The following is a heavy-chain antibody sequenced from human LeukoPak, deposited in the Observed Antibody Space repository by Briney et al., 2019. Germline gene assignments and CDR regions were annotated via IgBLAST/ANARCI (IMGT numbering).Heavy chain of an antibody. Sequence: GASVKVSCKASGYTFTGYYLHWVRQAPGQGLEWMGWINPNSGGINYAQRFQGRVTMTRDTSISTAYMELSRLRSDDTAIYYCARGPIELWLGLAYFDNWGQGTLVTVSS. V-gene: IGHV1-2*02. CDR2: INPNSGGI. J-gene: IGHJ4*02. D-gene: IGHD3-10*01. CDR1: GYTFTGYY. CDR3: ARGPIELWLGLAYFDN.